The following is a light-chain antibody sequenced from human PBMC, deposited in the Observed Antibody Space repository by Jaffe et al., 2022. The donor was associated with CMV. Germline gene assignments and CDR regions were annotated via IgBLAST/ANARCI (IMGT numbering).Light chain of an antibody. Sequence: DIVMTQSPDSLAVSLGERATINCKSSQSVLYTSNNKNYLAWYQRKPGQPPKVLLYWASTRASGVPDRFSGSGSGTDFTLTISSLQAEDVAVYYCQQYYSTPPTFGPGTKVEIK. CDR1: QSVLYTSNNKNY. CDR3: QQYYSTPPT. V-gene: IGKV4-1*01. J-gene: IGKJ3*01. CDR2: WAS.